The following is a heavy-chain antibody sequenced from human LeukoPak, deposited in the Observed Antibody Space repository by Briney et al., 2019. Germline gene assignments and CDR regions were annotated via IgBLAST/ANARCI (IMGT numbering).Heavy chain of an antibody. Sequence: ASVKVSCKASGGTFSSYAISWVRQAPGQGLEWMGWISADNGFTASAQNLQGRVTMTTDTSTNTAYMELRSLRSDDTAVYYCANLAGVVAGLDPWGQGTLVTVSS. V-gene: IGHV1-18*01. CDR2: ISADNGFT. CDR1: GGTFSSYA. D-gene: IGHD6-19*01. J-gene: IGHJ5*02. CDR3: ANLAGVVAGLDP.